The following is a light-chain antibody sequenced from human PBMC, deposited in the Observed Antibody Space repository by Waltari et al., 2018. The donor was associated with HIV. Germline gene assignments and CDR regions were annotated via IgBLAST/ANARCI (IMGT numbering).Light chain of an antibody. CDR3: AAWDDSRNAHVV. Sequence: ASGTPGQRVTISCSGSNSNIGSNSVNWYQQLPGTAPKLLIYSSNQRPLGVPDRFSGSKSGTSASLAISGLQSEDEADYYCAAWDDSRNAHVVFGGGTKLTVL. J-gene: IGLJ2*01. CDR1: NSNIGSNS. CDR2: SSN. V-gene: IGLV1-44*01.